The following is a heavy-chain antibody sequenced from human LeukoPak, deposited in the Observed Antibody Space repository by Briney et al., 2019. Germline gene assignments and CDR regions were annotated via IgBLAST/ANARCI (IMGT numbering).Heavy chain of an antibody. CDR3: ARAGRSWPQMQIDF. V-gene: IGHV3-7*01. Sequence: GGSLRLSCAASGFTFSNYWMTWVRQAPGRGLEWVGNIEQDGGRKHYVDSVKGRFTVSRDNARSSLFLQMNSLRVEDTAVYYCARAGRSWPQMQIDFWGQGTLVTVSS. J-gene: IGHJ4*02. CDR1: GFTFSNYW. D-gene: IGHD6-13*01. CDR2: IEQDGGRK.